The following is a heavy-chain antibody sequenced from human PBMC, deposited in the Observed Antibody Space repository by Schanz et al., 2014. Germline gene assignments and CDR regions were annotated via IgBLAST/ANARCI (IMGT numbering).Heavy chain of an antibody. CDR2: ISPTGSST. CDR1: GFTFTTYA. J-gene: IGHJ5*01. Sequence: DVQLLESGGGLVQPGESLRLSCAASGFTFTTYAMTWVRQAPGKGLEWVSNISPTGSSTYYADSVKGRFTISRDNSKNTLYLQMNSLRAEDTAVYYCAKDKQGSRSDDSWGQGTLVTVSS. V-gene: IGHV3-23*01. CDR3: AKDKQGSRSDDS. D-gene: IGHD2-15*01.